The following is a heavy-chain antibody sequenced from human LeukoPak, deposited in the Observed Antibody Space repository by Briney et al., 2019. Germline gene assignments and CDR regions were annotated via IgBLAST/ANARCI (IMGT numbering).Heavy chain of an antibody. CDR3: AKEVTLVVGIITGDTFDI. D-gene: IGHD2-15*01. CDR2: IRFDGSSE. CDR1: RSKLSRWG. J-gene: IGHJ3*02. Sequence: GGSLRLTCAASRSKLSRWGMHWVRQAPGKGLEWVAYIRFDGSSEDYLHSLKGRFTISRDNSKNTVYLQMSRLRPDDTAVDYCAKEVTLVVGIITGDTFDIGGQGTMVIVSS. V-gene: IGHV3-30*02.